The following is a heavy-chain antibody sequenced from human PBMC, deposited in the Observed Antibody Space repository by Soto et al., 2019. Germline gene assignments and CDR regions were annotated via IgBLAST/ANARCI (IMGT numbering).Heavy chain of an antibody. D-gene: IGHD2-21*02. CDR1: RYSFTSYW. CDR2: IYPGDSDT. J-gene: IGHJ6*02. V-gene: IGHV5-51*01. Sequence: GESLKISCKVSRYSFTSYWIGCVRQMPGKGLEWMGIIYPGDSDTRYSPSFQGQVTISADKSISTAYLQWSSLKASDTAMYYCARSPHCGGDCYTTYYYYGMDVWGQGTTVTVSS. CDR3: ARSPHCGGDCYTTYYYYGMDV.